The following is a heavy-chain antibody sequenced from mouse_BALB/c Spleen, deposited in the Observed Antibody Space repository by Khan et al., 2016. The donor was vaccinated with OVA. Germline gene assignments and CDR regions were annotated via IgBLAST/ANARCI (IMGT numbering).Heavy chain of an antibody. V-gene: IGHV1-77*01. Sequence: VQLQQSGTELARPGASVKLSCKASGYIFIDYNINWVKQRTGQGLEWIGEISPGSGNTYYNEKFKGKATLTADKSSSTAYMQLSGLTSEDSAVEFCAIEWCSGFPYWGQGTLVTVSA. J-gene: IGHJ3*01. D-gene: IGHD1-3*01. CDR1: GYIFIDYN. CDR3: AIEWCSGFPY. CDR2: ISPGSGNT.